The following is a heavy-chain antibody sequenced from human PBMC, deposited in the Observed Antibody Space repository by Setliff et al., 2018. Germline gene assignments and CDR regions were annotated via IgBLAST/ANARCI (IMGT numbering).Heavy chain of an antibody. D-gene: IGHD1-26*01. J-gene: IGHJ4*02. CDR1: GFSFGGHD. CDR3: VNWDGAF. CDR2: IYSGGST. V-gene: IGHV3-NL1*01. Sequence: GGSLRLSCAASGFSFGGHDMHWVRQAPGKGLEWVSVIYSGGSTYYADSVKGRFTISRDNVKDSLFLQMNSLRAEDTAVYYCVNWDGAFWGRGTLVTVSS.